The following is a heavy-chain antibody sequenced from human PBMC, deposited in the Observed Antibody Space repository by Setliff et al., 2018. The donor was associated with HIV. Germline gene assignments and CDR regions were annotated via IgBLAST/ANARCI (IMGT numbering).Heavy chain of an antibody. CDR2: ITPYGGDT. D-gene: IGHD5-12*01. CDR3: ARGLSGYDKTFYYYAGVDV. Sequence: ASVKVSCKASGHDFWRHGITWVRQAPGQGLEWMGWITPYGGDTNYTQKLQGRVTMTADTSTSTAYMELKSLTSDDTAVYYCARGLSGYDKTFYYYAGVDVWGQGTSVTVSS. CDR1: GHDFWRHG. V-gene: IGHV1-18*04. J-gene: IGHJ6*02.